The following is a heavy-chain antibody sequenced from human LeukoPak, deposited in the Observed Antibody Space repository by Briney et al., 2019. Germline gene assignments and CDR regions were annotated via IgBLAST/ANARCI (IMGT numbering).Heavy chain of an antibody. D-gene: IGHD3-3*02. J-gene: IGHJ4*02. V-gene: IGHV4-34*01. CDR3: ARFSTGPGY. CDR1: GGSFSGYY. Sequence: SETLSLTCAVYGGSFSGYYWSWIRQPPGKGLEWIGEINHSGSTNFNPSLKSRVTISVDTSKNQFSLKLSSVTAADTAVYYCARFSTGPGYWGQGTLVTVSS. CDR2: INHSGST.